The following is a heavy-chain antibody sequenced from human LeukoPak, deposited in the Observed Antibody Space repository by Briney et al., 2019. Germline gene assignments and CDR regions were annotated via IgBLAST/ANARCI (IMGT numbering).Heavy chain of an antibody. CDR2: INSDGSST. CDR3: ARVYDFWGGVRPYYYYGMDV. CDR1: GFTFSSYW. D-gene: IGHD3-3*01. Sequence: GGPLRLSCAASGFTFSSYWMHWVRQAPGKGLVWVSRINSDGSSTSYADSVKGRFTISRDNAKNSLYLQMNSLRAEDTAVYYCARVYDFWGGVRPYYYYGMDVWGQGTTVTVSS. J-gene: IGHJ6*02. V-gene: IGHV3-74*01.